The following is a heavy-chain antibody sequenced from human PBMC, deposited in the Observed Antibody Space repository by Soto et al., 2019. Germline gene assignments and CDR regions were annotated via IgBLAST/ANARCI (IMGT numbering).Heavy chain of an antibody. CDR2: ISHDGSNK. CDR1: GFTFSSYP. V-gene: IGHV3-30-3*01. D-gene: IGHD3-10*01. Sequence: GGSLRLSCAASGFTFSSYPMHWVRQAPGKGLEWVAVISHDGSNKYYADSVKGRFTISRDNSKNTLYLQMNSLRAEDTAVYYCARQTIGAFDCWGQGTLVTVSS. J-gene: IGHJ4*02. CDR3: ARQTIGAFDC.